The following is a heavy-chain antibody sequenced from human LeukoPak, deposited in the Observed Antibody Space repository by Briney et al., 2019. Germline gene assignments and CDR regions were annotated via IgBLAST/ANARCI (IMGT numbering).Heavy chain of an antibody. V-gene: IGHV3-23*01. D-gene: IGHD3-10*01. CDR2: ITGSGGST. CDR1: GFTFDNFA. Sequence: GGSLRLSCAPSGFTFDNFAMTWVRQAPGKGLEWVSEITGSGGSTYYADSVKGRFTISRDNSKNTLYLQMNSLRAEDAAIYYCARELFDFDYWGQGTLVTVSS. CDR3: ARELFDFDY. J-gene: IGHJ4*02.